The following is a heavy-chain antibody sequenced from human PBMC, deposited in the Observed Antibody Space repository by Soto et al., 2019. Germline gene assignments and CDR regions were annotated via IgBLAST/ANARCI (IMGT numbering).Heavy chain of an antibody. CDR3: ASPIFGVVRYGMDV. CDR1: GFTFSSYE. D-gene: IGHD3-3*01. J-gene: IGHJ6*02. Sequence: GGSLRRSCAASGFTFSSYEMNWVRQAPGKGLEWVSYISSSGSTIYYADSVKGRFTISRDNAKNSLYLQMNRLRAEDTAVYYCASPIFGVVRYGMDVWGQGTTVTVSS. CDR2: ISSSGSTI. V-gene: IGHV3-48*03.